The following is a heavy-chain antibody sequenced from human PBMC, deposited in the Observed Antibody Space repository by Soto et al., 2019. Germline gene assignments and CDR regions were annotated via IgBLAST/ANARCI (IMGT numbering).Heavy chain of an antibody. CDR2: IYSGGST. V-gene: IGHV3-66*01. J-gene: IGHJ6*02. CDR3: AREGSITMVRGVIIDPNYYYYGMDV. CDR1: GFTVSSNY. D-gene: IGHD3-10*01. Sequence: EVQLVESGGGLVQPGGSLRLSCAASGFTVSSNYMSWVRQAPGKGLEWVSVIYSGGSTYYADSVKGRFTISRDNSKNTMYLQMNSLRAEDTDVYYCAREGSITMVRGVIIDPNYYYYGMDVCGQGTTVTVSS.